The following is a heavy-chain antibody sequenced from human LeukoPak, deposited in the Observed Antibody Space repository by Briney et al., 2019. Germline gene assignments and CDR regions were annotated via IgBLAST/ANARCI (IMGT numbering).Heavy chain of an antibody. J-gene: IGHJ4*02. CDR3: AREGCSGGSCYVALAY. CDR1: GGSISSSSYY. CDR2: IYYSGST. Sequence: PSETLSLTCTVSGGSISSSSYYWGWIRQPPGKGLEWIGSIYYSGSTYYNPSLKSRVTISVDTSKNQFSLKLSSVTAADTAVYYCAREGCSGGSCYVALAYWGQGTLVTVSS. D-gene: IGHD2-15*01. V-gene: IGHV4-39*07.